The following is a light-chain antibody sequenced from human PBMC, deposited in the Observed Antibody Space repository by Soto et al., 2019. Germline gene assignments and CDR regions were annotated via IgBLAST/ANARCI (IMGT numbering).Light chain of an antibody. CDR2: DAS. J-gene: IGKJ3*01. CDR3: QYRWGFN. Sequence: EIVLTQSPATLSLSSGERATLSCRASQSVDNYLAWYQQKPGQAPRLLLHDASHRATVIPPRFSGSGSGTDFTLTISSLEPEDFAVYYCQYRWGFNFGHGINVDIK. CDR1: QSVDNY. V-gene: IGKV3-11*01.